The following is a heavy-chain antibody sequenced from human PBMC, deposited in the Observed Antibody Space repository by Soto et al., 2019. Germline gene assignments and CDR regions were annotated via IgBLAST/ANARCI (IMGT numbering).Heavy chain of an antibody. CDR1: GFTFSNYY. CDR2: ISSTGRTI. V-gene: IGHV3-11*01. J-gene: IGHJ4*02. CDR3: ARSYSSGWEFDY. D-gene: IGHD6-19*01. Sequence: GGSLRLSCGASGFTFSNYYMSWIRQAPGKGLEWVSYISSTGRTIYYADSVKGRFTASRDNAQNSLSLKLNSLRVEDTAVYYCARSYSSGWEFDYWGQGTQVTVPQ.